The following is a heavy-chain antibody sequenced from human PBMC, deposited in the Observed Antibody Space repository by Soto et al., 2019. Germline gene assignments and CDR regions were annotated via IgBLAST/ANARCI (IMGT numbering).Heavy chain of an antibody. Sequence: GGSLRLSCAASGFTFSSYDMHWVRQATGKGLEWVSAIGTAGDTYYPGSVKGRFTISRENAKNSLYLQMNSLRAEDTAVYYCARGGYCSSTSCYTVYYYYGMDVWGQGTTVTVSS. V-gene: IGHV3-13*01. CDR1: GFTFSSYD. D-gene: IGHD2-2*02. J-gene: IGHJ6*02. CDR3: ARGGYCSSTSCYTVYYYYGMDV. CDR2: IGTAGDT.